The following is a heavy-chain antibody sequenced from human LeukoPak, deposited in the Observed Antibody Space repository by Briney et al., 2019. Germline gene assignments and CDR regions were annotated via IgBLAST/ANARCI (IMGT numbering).Heavy chain of an antibody. V-gene: IGHV1-2*02. CDR3: ARALLRYFDWLSY. CDR2: INPNSGGT. D-gene: IGHD3-9*01. CDR1: GYTFTGYY. J-gene: IGHJ4*02. Sequence: APVKVSCKASGYTFTGYYMHWVRQAPGQGLEWMGWINPNSGGTNYAQKFQGSVTMTRDTSITTAYMELSRLRSDDTAVYYCARALLRYFDWLSYWGQGTLVTVSS.